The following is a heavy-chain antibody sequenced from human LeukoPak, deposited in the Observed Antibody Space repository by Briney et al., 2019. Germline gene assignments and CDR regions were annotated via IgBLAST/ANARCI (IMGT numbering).Heavy chain of an antibody. CDR2: ISSSSSTI. CDR1: GFTFSSYS. D-gene: IGHD3-3*01. J-gene: IGHJ4*02. Sequence: GSLRLTCAASGFTFSSYSMNWVRQAPGKGLEWVSYISSSSSTIYYADSVKGRFTISRDNAKNSLYLQMNSLRAEDTAVYYCARAMGMWYYDFWSGYPPFDYWGQGTLVTVSS. CDR3: ARAMGMWYYDFWSGYPPFDY. V-gene: IGHV3-48*01.